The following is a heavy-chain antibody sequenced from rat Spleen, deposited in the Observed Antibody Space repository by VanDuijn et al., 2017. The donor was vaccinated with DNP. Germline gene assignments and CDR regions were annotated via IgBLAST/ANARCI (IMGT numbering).Heavy chain of an antibody. J-gene: IGHJ3*01. CDR2: ITNSGGST. Sequence: EVQLVETGGDLVQPGRSLKLSCVASGFTFNNYWMTWIRQVPGKGLEWVASITNSGGSTHYPDSVKGRLTISRDNAKNTLYLQMDSLRSEDTATYYCATDAAYWGQGTLVTVSS. CDR1: GFTFNNYW. V-gene: IGHV5-31*01. CDR3: ATDAAY.